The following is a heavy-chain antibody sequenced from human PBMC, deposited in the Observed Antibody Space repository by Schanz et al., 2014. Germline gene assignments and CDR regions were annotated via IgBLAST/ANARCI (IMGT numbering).Heavy chain of an antibody. CDR1: GFNFSNYD. V-gene: IGHV3-30*18. Sequence: QVQLVESGGGVVQPGRSLRLSCAASGFNFSNYDIHWVRQAPGKGLEWVALIYYNGTNKYYADSVKGRFTISRDNSQNTRYLQMNTVRTEDTAVYYCAKELNRRGGQTNFYYYYGMDVWGQGTTVTVSS. J-gene: IGHJ6*02. D-gene: IGHD5-12*01. CDR3: AKELNRRGGQTNFYYYYGMDV. CDR2: IYYNGTNK.